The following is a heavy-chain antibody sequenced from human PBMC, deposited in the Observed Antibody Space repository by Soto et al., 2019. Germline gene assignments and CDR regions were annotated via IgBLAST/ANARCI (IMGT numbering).Heavy chain of an antibody. Sequence: QVQLQESGPGLVQPSQTLSLTCTVSGGSVSSSRYYWSWIRQHPGKGLEWIGYIYHSGNTYYNPSLKSRSNISIDTSKNLFSLNLSSVTAADTAVYYCARVSEYCSGGACSLFDYWGQGTLVTVSS. CDR1: GGSVSSSRYY. V-gene: IGHV4-31*03. CDR3: ARVSEYCSGGACSLFDY. J-gene: IGHJ4*02. D-gene: IGHD2-15*01. CDR2: IYHSGNT.